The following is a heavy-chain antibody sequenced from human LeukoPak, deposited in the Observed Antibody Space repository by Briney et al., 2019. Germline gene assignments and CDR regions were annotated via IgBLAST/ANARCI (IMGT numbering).Heavy chain of an antibody. CDR3: ARGGAAAGRGTYYYYYMDV. Sequence: SVKVSXKASGGTFSSYAISWVRQAPGQGLEWMGGIIPIFGTANYAQKFQGRVTITTDESTSTAYMELSSLRSEDTAVYYCARGGAAAGRGTYYYYYMDVWGKGTTVTVSS. J-gene: IGHJ6*03. D-gene: IGHD6-13*01. CDR2: IIPIFGTA. V-gene: IGHV1-69*05. CDR1: GGTFSSYA.